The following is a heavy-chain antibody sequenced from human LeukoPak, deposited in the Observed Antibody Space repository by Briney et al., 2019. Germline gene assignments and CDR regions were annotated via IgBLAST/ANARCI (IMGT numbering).Heavy chain of an antibody. CDR3: AREGLDY. V-gene: IGHV1-8*01. CDR1: GYTFTYYD. J-gene: IGHJ4*02. CDR2: KNPNSGNS. Sequence: ASVKVSCKASGYTFTYYDINWVRQAPGQGLEWMGYKNPNSGNSAYAQKFQGRVTITTDASITTAYMELSGLRSEDTALYYCAREGLDYWGQGTLVTVSS.